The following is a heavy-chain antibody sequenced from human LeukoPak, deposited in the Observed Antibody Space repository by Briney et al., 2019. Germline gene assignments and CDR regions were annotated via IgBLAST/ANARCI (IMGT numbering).Heavy chain of an antibody. J-gene: IGHJ4*02. Sequence: SETLSLTCTVSGGSISSYYWSWIRQPPGKGLEWIGYIYSSGSTNYNPSLKSRVTISVDTSKNQFSLKLSSVTAADTAVYYCARGVYSSAWSCDYWGQGTLVTVSS. CDR1: GGSISSYY. CDR3: ARGVYSSAWSCDY. CDR2: IYSSGST. V-gene: IGHV4-59*01. D-gene: IGHD6-19*01.